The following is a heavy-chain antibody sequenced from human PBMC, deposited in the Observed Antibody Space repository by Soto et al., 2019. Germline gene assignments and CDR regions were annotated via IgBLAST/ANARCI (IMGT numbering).Heavy chain of an antibody. CDR1: GFTFSSYW. Sequence: PGGSLRLSCAASGFTFSSYWMTWVRQAPGKGLEWVANIKEDGTEQYQVDSVKGRFTFSRDNAKKTLYLRMNSLRVEDTAVYYCARLTAAGGVDQFDYWGQGTLVTVSS. D-gene: IGHD6-13*01. V-gene: IGHV3-7*05. J-gene: IGHJ4*02. CDR2: IKEDGTEQ. CDR3: ARLTAAGGVDQFDY.